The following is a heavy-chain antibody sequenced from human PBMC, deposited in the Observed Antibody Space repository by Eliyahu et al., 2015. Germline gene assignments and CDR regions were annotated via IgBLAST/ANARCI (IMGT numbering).Heavy chain of an antibody. V-gene: IGHV3-53*01. Sequence: EVQLVESGGGLIQPGGSLRLSCXASGFXVSSNYMXWVRQAPGKGLEWLSVMYNGGATYYADSVKGRFTISRDNSKNTLYLQMNSLRADDTAVYYCARDLGAYKRAFDYWGQGTLVTVSS. CDR1: GFXVSSNY. CDR3: ARDLGAYKRAFDY. D-gene: IGHD3-16*01. J-gene: IGHJ4*02. CDR2: MYNGGAT.